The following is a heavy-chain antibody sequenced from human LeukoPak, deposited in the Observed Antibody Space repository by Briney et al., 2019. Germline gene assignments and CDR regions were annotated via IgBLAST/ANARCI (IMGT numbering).Heavy chain of an antibody. Sequence: GGSLRLSCAAPGYTFSSYAMSWVRQAPGKGLEWVAAIRGSGGSTYYADSVKGRFTISRDNAKNSLYLQMNSLRDEDTAVYSCARDGVRDGLYFDRWGQGTLVTVSS. CDR3: ARDGVRDGLYFDR. V-gene: IGHV3-23*01. D-gene: IGHD5-24*01. CDR1: GYTFSSYA. CDR2: IRGSGGST. J-gene: IGHJ4*02.